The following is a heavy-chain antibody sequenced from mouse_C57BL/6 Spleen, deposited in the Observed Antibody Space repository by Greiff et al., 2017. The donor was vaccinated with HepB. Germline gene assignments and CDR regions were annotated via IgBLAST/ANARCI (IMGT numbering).Heavy chain of an antibody. D-gene: IGHD1-1*01. CDR2: INPSTGGT. Sequence: EVKLQKSGPELVKPGASVKISCKASGYSFTGYYMNWVKQSPEKSLEWIGEINPSTGGTTYNQKFKAKATLTVDKSSSTAYMQLKSLTSEDSAVYYCARKYYGSSYGFDYWGQGTTLTVSS. J-gene: IGHJ2*01. V-gene: IGHV1-42*01. CDR3: ARKYYGSSYGFDY. CDR1: GYSFTGYY.